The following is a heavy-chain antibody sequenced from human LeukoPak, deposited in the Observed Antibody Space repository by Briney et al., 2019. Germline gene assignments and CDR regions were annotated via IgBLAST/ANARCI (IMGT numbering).Heavy chain of an antibody. J-gene: IGHJ5*01. Sequence: GGSLRLSCSASGFSFSNYAMHWVRQAPGKGLEWGGRIKSKTDGGTTEYAAPVKVRFTISRDDSKTTLYLQMSSLKSEDAAVYYCTTDRGRTELPLFASWGQGTLVTVSS. CDR2: IKSKTDGGTT. V-gene: IGHV3-15*01. D-gene: IGHD1-26*01. CDR3: TTDRGRTELPLFAS. CDR1: GFSFSNYA.